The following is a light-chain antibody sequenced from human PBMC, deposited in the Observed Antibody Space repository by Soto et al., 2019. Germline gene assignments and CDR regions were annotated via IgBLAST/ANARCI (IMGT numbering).Light chain of an antibody. CDR1: SSDVGAYNY. V-gene: IGLV2-14*01. J-gene: IGLJ1*01. CDR2: DVS. Sequence: QSALTQPASVSGSPGQSITISCTGTSSDVGAYNYVSWYQQHPGKAPKLMIYDVSNRPSGVSNRFSGSKSGNTASLTVSGLQAEDEADYYCSSYTSVSTPSYVFGTWTKLTVL. CDR3: SSYTSVSTPSYV.